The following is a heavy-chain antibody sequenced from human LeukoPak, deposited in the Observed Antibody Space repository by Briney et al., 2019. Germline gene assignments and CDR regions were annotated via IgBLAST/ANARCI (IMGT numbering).Heavy chain of an antibody. CDR2: ISGSGGGT. J-gene: IGHJ4*02. D-gene: IGHD4-23*01. CDR3: ARALLQDYGGNSDY. V-gene: IGHV3-23*01. Sequence: GGSLRLSCAASGFTFSGYAMSWVRQAPGKGLEWVSTISGSGGGTYYADSVKGRFTISRDNSKNTLYLQMSSLRAEDTAVYYCARALLQDYGGNSDYWGQGTLVTVSS. CDR1: GFTFSGYA.